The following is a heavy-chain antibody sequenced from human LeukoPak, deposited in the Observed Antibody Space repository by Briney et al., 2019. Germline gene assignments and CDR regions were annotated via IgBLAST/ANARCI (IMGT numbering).Heavy chain of an antibody. V-gene: IGHV4-34*01. CDR1: GGSFSGYY. Sequence: SETLSLTCAVYGGSFSGYYWSWIRQPPGKGLEWIGEINHSGSTNYNPSLKSRVTISVDTSKNQFSLKLSSVTAADTAVYYCASSRTTSGHDYWGQGTLVTVSS. J-gene: IGHJ4*02. CDR2: INHSGST. D-gene: IGHD2-2*01. CDR3: ASSRTTSGHDY.